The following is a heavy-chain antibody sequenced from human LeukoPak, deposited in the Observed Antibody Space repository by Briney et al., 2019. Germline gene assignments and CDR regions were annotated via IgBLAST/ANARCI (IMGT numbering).Heavy chain of an antibody. J-gene: IGHJ4*02. CDR1: GFTFSSYA. CDR2: ISGSGGST. CDR3: AKDVGYSGYDEAFDY. V-gene: IGHV3-23*01. D-gene: IGHD5-12*01. Sequence: GGSLRLSCAASGFTFSSYAMSWVRQAPGKGLEWVSAISGSGGSTYYADSVKGRFTISRDNSKNTLYLHMNSLRAEDTALYYCAKDVGYSGYDEAFDYWGQGTLVTVSS.